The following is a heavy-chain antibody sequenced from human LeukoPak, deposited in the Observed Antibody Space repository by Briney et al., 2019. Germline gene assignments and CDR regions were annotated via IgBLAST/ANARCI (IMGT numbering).Heavy chain of an antibody. CDR3: AKDYYDSSGYWYYFDY. CDR1: GFTFSSYA. J-gene: IGHJ4*02. V-gene: IGHV3-23*01. CDR2: ISGSGGST. Sequence: PGGSMRLSCAASGFTFSSYAMSWVRQAPGKGLEWDSAISGSGGSTYYADSVKGRFTISRDNSKNTLYLQINSLRAQDTAVYYCAKDYYDSSGYWYYFDYWGQGTLVTFSS. D-gene: IGHD3-22*01.